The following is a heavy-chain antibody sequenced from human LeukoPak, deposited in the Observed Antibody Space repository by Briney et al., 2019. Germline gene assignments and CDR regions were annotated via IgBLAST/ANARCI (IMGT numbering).Heavy chain of an antibody. D-gene: IGHD5-12*01. V-gene: IGHV1-8*03. CDR2: MNPNSGNT. CDR3: ARGQVYVVATIDYYYYMDV. J-gene: IGHJ6*03. CDR1: GYTFNSYD. Sequence: GASVKVSCKASGYTFNSYDINWVRQASGQGLEWMGWMNPNSGNTGYAQKFQGRVTITRNTSISTAYMELSSLRSEDTAVYYCARGQVYVVATIDYYYYMDVWGKGTTVTVSS.